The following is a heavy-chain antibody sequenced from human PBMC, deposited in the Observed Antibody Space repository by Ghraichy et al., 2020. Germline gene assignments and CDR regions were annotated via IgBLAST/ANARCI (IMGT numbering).Heavy chain of an antibody. D-gene: IGHD4-11*01. Sequence: GGSLRLSCAASGFTFSSYWMHWVRQAPGKGLVWVSRINSDASSTSYADSVKGRFTISRDNAKNTLFLQMNSLRAEDTAVYYCARDVQPGSTTSFDCWGQGTLVTVSS. CDR2: INSDASST. CDR1: GFTFSSYW. V-gene: IGHV3-74*01. CDR3: ARDVQPGSTTSFDC. J-gene: IGHJ4*02.